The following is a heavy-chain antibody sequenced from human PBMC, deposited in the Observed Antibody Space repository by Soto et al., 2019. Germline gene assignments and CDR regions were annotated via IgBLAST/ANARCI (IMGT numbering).Heavy chain of an antibody. CDR2: ISGSGGST. Sequence: GGSLRLSCTASGFTFSSNAVSWVRQAPGKGLEWVSAISGSGGSTSYAVSVKGRFTISRDNSKYTLYLQMNSLRAEDTAVYYCAKVLRNDFWSGPLVDYWGQGTLVTVSA. CDR3: AKVLRNDFWSGPLVDY. J-gene: IGHJ4*02. D-gene: IGHD3-3*01. CDR1: GFTFSSNA. V-gene: IGHV3-23*01.